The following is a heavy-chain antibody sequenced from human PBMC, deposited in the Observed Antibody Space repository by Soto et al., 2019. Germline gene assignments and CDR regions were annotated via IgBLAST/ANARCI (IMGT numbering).Heavy chain of an antibody. CDR2: ISSSSSTI. J-gene: IGHJ5*02. Sequence: EVQLVESGGGLVQPGGSLRLSCAASGFTFSSYSMNWVRQAPGKGLEWVSYISSSSSTIYYAASVKGRFTISRDNAKNSLYLQMTRLRAEDTAVYSCARHPERIAEIGWFDPWGQGTLVTVSS. CDR3: ARHPERIAEIGWFDP. CDR1: GFTFSSYS. V-gene: IGHV3-48*01. D-gene: IGHD6-13*01.